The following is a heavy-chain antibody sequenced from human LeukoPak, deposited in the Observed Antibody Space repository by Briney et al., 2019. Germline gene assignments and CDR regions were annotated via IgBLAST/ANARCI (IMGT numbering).Heavy chain of an antibody. CDR3: ARESTEERPGY. J-gene: IGHJ4*02. D-gene: IGHD1-1*01. CDR1: GFTLSNYW. V-gene: IGHV3-7*01. Sequence: GGSLRLSCEASGFTLSNYWMSWVRQAPGKGLEWVANIARDGSEENYVDSVRGRFTISRDIAKNSLYLQMNSLRAEDTAVYYCARESTEERPGYWGQGTLVAVSS. CDR2: IARDGSEE.